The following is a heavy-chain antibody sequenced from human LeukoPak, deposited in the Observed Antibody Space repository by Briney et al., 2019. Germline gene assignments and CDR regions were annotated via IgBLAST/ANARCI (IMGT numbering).Heavy chain of an antibody. Sequence: ASVKVSCKASGYTFTGYYMHWVRQAPGQGLEWMGWINPNSGGTNYAQKFQGRVTMTRDTSISTAYMELGRLRSDDTAVYYCARGDDILVPLRSWGQGTLVTVSS. CDR2: INPNSGGT. CDR3: ARGDDILVPLRS. D-gene: IGHD3-9*01. V-gene: IGHV1-2*02. J-gene: IGHJ4*02. CDR1: GYTFTGYY.